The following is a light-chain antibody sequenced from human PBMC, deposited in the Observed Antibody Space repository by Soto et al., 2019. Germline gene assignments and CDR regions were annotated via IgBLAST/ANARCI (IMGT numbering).Light chain of an antibody. Sequence: DVVMTQSPLCLPVIPGEPASISFRSSQTLLHSNGHNYLDWYLQTPGQSPQLLIYLGCNRTSGVPDWISSSGSGVEFTLKISRVEAKEGGICYCMQTLQTTPWTVGQGIKVVI. J-gene: IGKJ1*01. V-gene: IGKV2-28*01. CDR1: QTLLHSNGHNY. CDR3: MQTLQTTPWT. CDR2: LGC.